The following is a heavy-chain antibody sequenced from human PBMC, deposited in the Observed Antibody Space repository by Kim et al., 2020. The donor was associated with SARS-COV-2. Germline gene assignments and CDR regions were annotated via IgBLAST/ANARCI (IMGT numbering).Heavy chain of an antibody. CDR3: AKDLGDSYGIGPQAAAV. Sequence: VKGRFTISRDNSKNTLYLQMNSLRAEDTAVYYCAKDLGDSYGIGPQAAAVWGQGTTVTVSS. J-gene: IGHJ6*02. V-gene: IGHV3-23*01. D-gene: IGHD5-18*01.